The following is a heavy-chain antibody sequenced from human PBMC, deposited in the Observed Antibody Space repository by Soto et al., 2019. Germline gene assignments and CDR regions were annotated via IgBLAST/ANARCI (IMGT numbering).Heavy chain of an antibody. Sequence: EVQLAEYGGGLAQPGGSLRLSCAASGFTLSGYAMDWVRQAPGKGLEYVSGISSNGVGTYYANSVQGRFTISRDNSKNTVYLQMGSLRPEDMAVYYCARRARPDFYYMDVWGKGTTVTVSS. D-gene: IGHD6-6*01. CDR3: ARRARPDFYYMDV. J-gene: IGHJ6*03. CDR1: GFTLSGYA. CDR2: ISSNGVGT. V-gene: IGHV3-64*01.